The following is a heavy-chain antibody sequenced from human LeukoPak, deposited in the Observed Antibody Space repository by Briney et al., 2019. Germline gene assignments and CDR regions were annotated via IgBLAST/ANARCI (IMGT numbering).Heavy chain of an antibody. CDR2: ISSSGSTI. D-gene: IGHD1-26*01. V-gene: IGHV3-11*04. Sequence: GGSLRLSCAASGVTFSDYYMSWIRQAPGKGLEWVSYISSSGSTIYYADSVKGRFTISRDNAKNSLYLQMNSLRAEDTAVYYCARAEWEPQYYFDYWGQGTLVTVSS. CDR1: GVTFSDYY. CDR3: ARAEWEPQYYFDY. J-gene: IGHJ4*02.